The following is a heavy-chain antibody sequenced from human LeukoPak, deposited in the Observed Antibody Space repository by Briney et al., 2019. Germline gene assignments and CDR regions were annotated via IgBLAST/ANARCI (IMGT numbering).Heavy chain of an antibody. CDR2: ISHDGSHT. Sequence: PGGSLRLSCAASGFTFGSYALHWVRQAPGKGLEGVAVISHDGSHTYFADSVRGRFTISRDRSKNTVDLQMSSLRPEDSAVYYCARSPYDSSGNRYYYYALDVWGQGTTVSVPS. CDR3: ARSPYDSSGNRYYYYALDV. J-gene: IGHJ6*02. CDR1: GFTFGSYA. D-gene: IGHD3-22*01. V-gene: IGHV3-30*04.